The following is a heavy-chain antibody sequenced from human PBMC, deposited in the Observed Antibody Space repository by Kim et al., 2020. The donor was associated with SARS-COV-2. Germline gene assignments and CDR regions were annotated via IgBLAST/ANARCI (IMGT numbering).Heavy chain of an antibody. CDR1: GYTFTSYY. D-gene: IGHD3-22*01. Sequence: ASVKVSCKASGYTFTSYYMHWVRQAPGQGLEWMGIINPSGGSTSYAQKFQGRVTMTRDTSTSTVYMELSSLRSEDTAVYYCARDPVYYYESSGQRAPNEGDAFDIWGQGTMVTVSS. CDR2: INPSGGST. CDR3: ARDPVYYYESSGQRAPNEGDAFDI. J-gene: IGHJ3*02. V-gene: IGHV1-46*01.